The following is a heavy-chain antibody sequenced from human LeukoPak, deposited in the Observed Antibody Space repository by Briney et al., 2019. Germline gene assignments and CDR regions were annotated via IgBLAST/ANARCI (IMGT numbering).Heavy chain of an antibody. CDR3: AREQQLVRGDCFDY. CDR1: GGSISSGGYY. J-gene: IGHJ4*02. CDR2: IYHSGST. Sequence: SETLSLTCTVSGGSISSGGYYWSWIRQPPGKGLEWIGYIYHSGSTYYNPSLKSRITISIDTSKKQFSLKLSSVTAADTAVYYCAREQQLVRGDCFDYWGQGTLVTVSS. V-gene: IGHV4-30-2*05. D-gene: IGHD6-13*01.